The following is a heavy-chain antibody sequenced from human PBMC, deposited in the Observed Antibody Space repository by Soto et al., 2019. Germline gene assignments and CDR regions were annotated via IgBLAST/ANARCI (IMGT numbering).Heavy chain of an antibody. Sequence: PGGSLRLSCAASGFTFSSYAMSWVRQAPGKGLEWVSAISGSGGSTYYADSVKGRFTISRDNSKNTLYLQMNSLRAEDTAVYYWSKGFGDFDWLLSPLAYGMDVWGQGTTVTVSS. CDR3: SKGFGDFDWLLSPLAYGMDV. J-gene: IGHJ6*02. V-gene: IGHV3-23*01. CDR2: ISGSGGST. D-gene: IGHD3-9*01. CDR1: GFTFSSYA.